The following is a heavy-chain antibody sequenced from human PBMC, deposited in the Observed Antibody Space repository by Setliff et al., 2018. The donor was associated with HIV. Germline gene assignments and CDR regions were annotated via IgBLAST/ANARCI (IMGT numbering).Heavy chain of an antibody. J-gene: IGHJ3*02. CDR3: ARYRIIWWEIPGGAHDASDI. Sequence: ASVKVSCKASGYIFANYVIHWVRQAPGQRLEWMGWINAGNGNTKYSQKFQGRVTITRDKSATTAYMELSSLRSEGKAVYYCARYRIIWWEIPGGAHDASDICGQGRMVTVSS. V-gene: IGHV1-3*01. CDR2: INAGNGNT. CDR1: GYIFANYV. D-gene: IGHD1-26*01.